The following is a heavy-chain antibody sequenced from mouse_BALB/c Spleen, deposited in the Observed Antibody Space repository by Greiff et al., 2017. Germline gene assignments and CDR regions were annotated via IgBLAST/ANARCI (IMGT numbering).Heavy chain of an antibody. D-gene: IGHD2-1*01. J-gene: IGHJ3*01. Sequence: EVQGVESGGDLVKPGGSLKLSCAASGFTFSSYGMSWVRQTPDKRLEWVATISSGGSYTYYPDSVKGRFTISRDNAKNTLYLQMSSLKSEDTAMYYCARWDGNWFAYWGQGTLVTVSA. CDR3: ARWDGNWFAY. V-gene: IGHV5-6*01. CDR1: GFTFSSYG. CDR2: ISSGGSYT.